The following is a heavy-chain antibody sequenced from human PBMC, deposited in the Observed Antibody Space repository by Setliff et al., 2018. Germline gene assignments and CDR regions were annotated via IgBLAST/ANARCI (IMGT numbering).Heavy chain of an antibody. CDR2: INPDTGDT. CDR3: ARSTNYGMRFWFDN. Sequence: AASVKVFCKASGYTFTSYGISWVRQAPGQGLEWMGWINPDTGDTHYPVNFQGRVTMTRDTSISTGSMELSRLRSDDTAVYFCARSTNYGMRFWFDNWGQGALVTVSS. V-gene: IGHV1-2*02. CDR1: GYTFTSYG. D-gene: IGHD1-7*01. J-gene: IGHJ4*02.